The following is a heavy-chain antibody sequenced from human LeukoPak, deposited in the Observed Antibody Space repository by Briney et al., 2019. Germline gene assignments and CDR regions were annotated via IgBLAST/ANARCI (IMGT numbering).Heavy chain of an antibody. CDR2: INPNSGGT. V-gene: IGHV1-2*06. J-gene: IGHJ4*02. CDR1: GGTFSNYA. D-gene: IGHD3-22*01. Sequence: ASVKVSCKASGGTFSNYAISWVRQAPGQGLEWMGRINPNSGGTNYAQKFQGRVTMTRDTSISTAYMELSRLRSDDTAVYYCARLPLTYYYDSSGYPDDYWGQGTLVTVSS. CDR3: ARLPLTYYYDSSGYPDDY.